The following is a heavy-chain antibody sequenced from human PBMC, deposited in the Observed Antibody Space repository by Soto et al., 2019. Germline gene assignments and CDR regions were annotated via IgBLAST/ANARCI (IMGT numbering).Heavy chain of an antibody. CDR2: IYYSGCP. J-gene: IGHJ2*01. CDR1: GGSISSYY. V-gene: IGHV4-59*01. Sequence: SETLSLTCTVSGGSISSYYLSWMRQPPGKGLEWIGYIYYSGCPNYSPSLESRVTISEDTSKNQFSLKLSSVTAADTAIEYCAGGRDDYNGWYFDLWGRGTLVTVS. D-gene: IGHD4-4*01. CDR3: AGGRDDYNGWYFDL.